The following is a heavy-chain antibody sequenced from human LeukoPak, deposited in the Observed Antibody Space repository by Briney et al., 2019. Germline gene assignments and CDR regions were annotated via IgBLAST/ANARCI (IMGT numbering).Heavy chain of an antibody. CDR3: ARAPYCGGDCYPRGFDY. J-gene: IGHJ4*02. Sequence: TGGSLRLPCAASGFTFSSYEMNWFRQAPGKGLEWVSYISSSGRTKFYADSVKGRFTISRDNAKNSLYLQMDSLRAGDTALYYYARAPYCGGDCYPRGFDYWGQGTLVTVSS. D-gene: IGHD2-21*02. CDR2: ISSSGRTK. V-gene: IGHV3-48*03. CDR1: GFTFSSYE.